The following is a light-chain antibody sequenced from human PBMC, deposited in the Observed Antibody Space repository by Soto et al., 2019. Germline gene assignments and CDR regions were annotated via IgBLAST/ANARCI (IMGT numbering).Light chain of an antibody. J-gene: IGKJ3*01. CDR3: QHYGASPGA. CDR1: QTISRNA. V-gene: IGKV3-20*01. CDR2: DVS. Sequence: EVVLTQSPGTLSLSPGERGALSCRASQTISRNAVAWYQQRPGQAPTLLIYDVSSRATGIPDRFSGSGSRTHFTLTISRLEPEDFAVYYCQHYGASPGAFGPGTKVDIK.